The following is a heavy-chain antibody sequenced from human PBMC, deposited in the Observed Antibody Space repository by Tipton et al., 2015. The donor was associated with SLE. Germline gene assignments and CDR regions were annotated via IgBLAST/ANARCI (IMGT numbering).Heavy chain of an antibody. J-gene: IGHJ5*02. CDR2: IYTSGGT. Sequence: TLSLTCTVSGGSISSGSYYWSWIRQPAGKGLEWIGRIYTSGGTKYNPSLKSRVTMSVDWSKKQFSLKLSSVTVADTAVYYCARESPVAGTDNWLDPWGPGSLVIVSS. V-gene: IGHV4-61*02. CDR3: ARESPVAGTDNWLDP. CDR1: GGSISSGSYY. D-gene: IGHD6-19*01.